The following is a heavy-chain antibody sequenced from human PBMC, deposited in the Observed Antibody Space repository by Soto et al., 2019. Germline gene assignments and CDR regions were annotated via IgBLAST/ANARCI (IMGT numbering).Heavy chain of an antibody. CDR3: ASTDYNWNVNS. J-gene: IGHJ5*02. Sequence: SETLSLTCTVSGGSISNYYWSWIRQPPGKGLEWIGCIYYSGSTNYNPSLKSRVTISVDTSKNQFSLKLSSVTAADTAVYYCASTDYNWNVNSWGQGTLVTVSS. D-gene: IGHD1-20*01. CDR2: IYYSGST. CDR1: GGSISNYY. V-gene: IGHV4-59*01.